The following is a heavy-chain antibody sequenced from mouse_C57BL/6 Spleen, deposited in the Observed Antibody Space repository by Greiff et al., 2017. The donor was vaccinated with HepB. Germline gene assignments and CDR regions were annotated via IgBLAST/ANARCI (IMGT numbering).Heavy chain of an antibody. J-gene: IGHJ2*01. V-gene: IGHV1S81*02. CDR2: TNPTNGRT. Sequence: VQLQQSGAELVKAGASVKMSCKASGYTFTSYWMHWVKQRLGQGLEWFAETNPTNGRTYYNEKFKSKAKLTVDKSSSTAHMLLRGPTVEDSAVYYCARIKKIVATYFDYRGQGTTLTVSS. CDR3: ARIKKIVATYFDY. D-gene: IGHD1-1*01. CDR1: GYTFTSYW.